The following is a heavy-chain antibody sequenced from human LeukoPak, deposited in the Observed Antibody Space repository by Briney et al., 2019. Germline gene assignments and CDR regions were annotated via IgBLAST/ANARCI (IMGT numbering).Heavy chain of an antibody. D-gene: IGHD1-26*01. V-gene: IGHV3-23*01. CDR2: ISGSGGST. CDR3: ATRPIVGAPY. CDR1: GFTFSSYA. Sequence: GGYLRRSCAASGFTFSSYAMSWVRQAPGKGLEWVSAISGSGGSTYYADSVKGRFTISRDNSKNTLYLQMNSRRAEDTAVYYCATRPIVGAPYWGQGTLVTVSS. J-gene: IGHJ4*02.